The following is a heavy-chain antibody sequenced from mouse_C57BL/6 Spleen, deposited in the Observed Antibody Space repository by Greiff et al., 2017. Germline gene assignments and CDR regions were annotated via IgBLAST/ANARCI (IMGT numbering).Heavy chain of an antibody. J-gene: IGHJ4*01. V-gene: IGHV1-61*01. CDR1: GYTFTSYW. CDR3: ARSTAFYYYGSSYVGAMDY. D-gene: IGHD1-1*01. CDR2: IYPSDSET. Sequence: QVQLQQPGAELVRPGSSVKLSCKASGYTFTSYWMDWVKQRPGQGLEWIGNIYPSDSETHYNQKFKDKATLTVDKSSSTAYMQLSSLTSEDSAVYYCARSTAFYYYGSSYVGAMDYWGQGTSVTVSS.